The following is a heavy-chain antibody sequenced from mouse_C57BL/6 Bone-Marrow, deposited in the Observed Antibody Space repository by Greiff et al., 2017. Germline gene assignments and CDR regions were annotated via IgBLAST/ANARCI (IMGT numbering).Heavy chain of an antibody. Sequence: VQLQQSGAELVKPGASVKLSCTASGFNIKDYYMHWVKQRTEQGLEWIGRIAPEDGDTKYAPKFQGKATITADTSSNTAYLQLSSLTSEDTAVYDCARSRGYYDSLFAYWGQGTLVTVSA. CDR1: GFNIKDYY. V-gene: IGHV14-2*01. CDR3: ARSRGYYDSLFAY. CDR2: IAPEDGDT. D-gene: IGHD2-4*01. J-gene: IGHJ3*01.